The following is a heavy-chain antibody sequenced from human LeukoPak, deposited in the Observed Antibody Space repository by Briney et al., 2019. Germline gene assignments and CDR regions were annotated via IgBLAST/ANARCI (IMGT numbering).Heavy chain of an antibody. CDR2: IRSDGGST. CDR1: GFSFSSYW. D-gene: IGHD2-21*02. J-gene: IGHJ4*02. CDR3: AREPLHCVGDCYSLFDY. V-gene: IGHV3-74*01. Sequence: GGSLRLSCAASGFSFSSYWMHWVRQAPGKGLVWVSRIRSDGGSTNYADSVEGRFTISRDNAKNTVYLQVNSLRAEDTAVYYCAREPLHCVGDCYSLFDYWSQGALVTVSS.